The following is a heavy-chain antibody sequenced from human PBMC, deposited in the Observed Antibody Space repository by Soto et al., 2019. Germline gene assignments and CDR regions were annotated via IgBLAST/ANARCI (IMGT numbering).Heavy chain of an antibody. D-gene: IGHD2-21*01. J-gene: IGHJ4*02. V-gene: IGHV4-34*01. Sequence: PSETLSLTCAVYGGSFSGDYWSWIRQPPGKGLEWIGEINHSGSTNYNPSLKSRVTISVDTSKNQFSLNLTSVTAADTAVYFCAIRLGWLQHYWGQGIQVTVSS. CDR2: INHSGST. CDR3: AIRLGWLQHY. CDR1: GGSFSGDY.